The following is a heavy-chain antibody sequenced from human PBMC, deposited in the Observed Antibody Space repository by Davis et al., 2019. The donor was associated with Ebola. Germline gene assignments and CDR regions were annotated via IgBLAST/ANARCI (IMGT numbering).Heavy chain of an antibody. V-gene: IGHV3-7*03. J-gene: IGHJ4*02. CDR1: GFTFNYYW. CDR3: AKGVSGYSSSPIDY. CDR2: VRQDETEK. Sequence: GESLKISCTASGFTFNYYWMNWVRKAPGKGLEWVANVRQDETEKHYADSVQGRFTISRDNAKNSLYLQMNTLRAEDTALYYCAKGVSGYSSSPIDYWGQGTLVTVSS. D-gene: IGHD6-6*01.